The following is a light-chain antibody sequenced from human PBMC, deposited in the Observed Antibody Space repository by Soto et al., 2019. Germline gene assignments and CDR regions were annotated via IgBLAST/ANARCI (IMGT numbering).Light chain of an antibody. CDR2: EVT. CDR3: SSYASTSRDG. Sequence: QSALTQPPSVSGSPGQSVTISCTGTSSDVGKYDRVSWYQQPPGTAPKLIIYEVTNRPSGVPARFSGSKSGNPASLTISGLQAEDYADYYCSSYASTSRDGFGAGTKLAVL. J-gene: IGLJ1*01. CDR1: SSDVGKYDR. V-gene: IGLV2-18*02.